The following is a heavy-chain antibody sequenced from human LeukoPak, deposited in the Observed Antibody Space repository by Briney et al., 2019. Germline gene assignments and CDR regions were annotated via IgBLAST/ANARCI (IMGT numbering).Heavy chain of an antibody. J-gene: IGHJ3*02. D-gene: IGHD1-26*01. CDR1: GGSISSYY. CDR3: ARSEGIVGAIDAFDI. V-gene: IGHV4-59*01. CDR2: IYYSGST. Sequence: SETLSLTCTVSGGSISSYYWSWIRQPPGKGLEWIGYIYYSGSTKYNPSLQSRVTISADTSKNQFSLKLSSVTAADTAVYYCARSEGIVGAIDAFDIWGQGTMVTVSS.